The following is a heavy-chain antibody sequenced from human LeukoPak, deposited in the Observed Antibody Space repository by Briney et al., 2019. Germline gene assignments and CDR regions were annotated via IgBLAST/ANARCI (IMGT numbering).Heavy chain of an antibody. CDR2: INPNSGGT. D-gene: IGHD6-13*01. CDR1: GYTFTGYY. Sequence: GASVTVSCMASGYTFTGYYMHWVRQAPGQGLEWMGWINPNSGGTNYAQKFQGRVTMTRDTSISTAYMELSGLRSDDTAVYYCARSRSSWAHDAFDIWGQGTMVTVSS. V-gene: IGHV1-2*02. CDR3: ARSRSSWAHDAFDI. J-gene: IGHJ3*02.